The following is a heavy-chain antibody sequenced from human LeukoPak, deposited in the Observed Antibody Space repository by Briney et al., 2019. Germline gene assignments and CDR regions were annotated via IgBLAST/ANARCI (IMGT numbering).Heavy chain of an antibody. CDR1: GLTFSSHW. J-gene: IGHJ4*02. V-gene: IGHV3-23*01. CDR2: ISGSGGST. CDR3: ATVFSSSNEFFDY. Sequence: GGSLRLSCAASGLTFSSHWMHWVRQAPGKGLEWVSVISGSGGSTYYADSVKGRFTISRDNSKNTLYLQMNSLRAEDTAVYYCATVFSSSNEFFDYWGQGALVTVPS. D-gene: IGHD2-2*01.